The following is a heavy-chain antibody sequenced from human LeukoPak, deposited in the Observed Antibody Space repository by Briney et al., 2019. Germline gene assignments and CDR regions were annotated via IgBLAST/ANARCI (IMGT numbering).Heavy chain of an antibody. Sequence: GGSLRLSCAASGFTFSRYAMSWVRQAPGKGLESVSVIYSGGSTYYADSVRGRFTISRDNSKNTLYLQMNSLRVEDTAVYYCARVGGHWGQGTLVTVSS. CDR3: ARVGGH. J-gene: IGHJ4*02. CDR1: GFTFSRYA. V-gene: IGHV3-53*01. CDR2: IYSGGST. D-gene: IGHD3-10*01.